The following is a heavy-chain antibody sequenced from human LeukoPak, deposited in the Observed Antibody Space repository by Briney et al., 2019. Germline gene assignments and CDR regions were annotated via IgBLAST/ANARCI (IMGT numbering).Heavy chain of an antibody. V-gene: IGHV3-7*03. D-gene: IGHD5-18*01. CDR1: GFTFSSNW. J-gene: IGHJ4*02. CDR3: ARDPRGIRALVDYFDY. CDR2: IKQDGSEK. Sequence: GGSLSLSCAASGFTFSSNWMSWFRQAPGKGLEWVANIKQDGSEKYYVDSVKGRFTISRDNAKNSLYLQMSSLRAEDTAMYYCARDPRGIRALVDYFDYWGQGTLVIVSS.